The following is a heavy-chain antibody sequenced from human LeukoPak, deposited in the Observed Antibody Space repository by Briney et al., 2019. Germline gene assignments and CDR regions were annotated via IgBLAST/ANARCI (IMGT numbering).Heavy chain of an antibody. V-gene: IGHV4/OR15-8*02. J-gene: IGHJ4*02. CDR1: GGSISGTNW. D-gene: IGHD1-26*01. Sequence: SETLSLTCGASGGSISGTNWWSWVRQPPGQGLEWIGEISLAGQTNYNPSLNGRVTMSLDKSSNQLSLHLTSVTAADTATYFCSRESGPFCPFGYWGQGALVIVSS. CDR3: SRESGPFCPFGY. CDR2: ISLAGQT.